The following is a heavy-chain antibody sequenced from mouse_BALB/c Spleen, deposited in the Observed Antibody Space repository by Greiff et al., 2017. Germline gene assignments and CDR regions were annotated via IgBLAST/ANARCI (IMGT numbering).Heavy chain of an antibody. CDR1: GYAFSSYW. CDR2: IYPGDGDT. Sequence: QVHVKQSGAELVRPGSSVKISCKASGYAFSSYWMNWVKQRPGQGLEWIGQIYPGDGDTNYNGKFKGKATLTADKSSSTAYMQLSSLTSEDSAVYFCARGYYGSLYAMDYWGQGTSVTVSS. J-gene: IGHJ4*01. V-gene: IGHV1-80*01. CDR3: ARGYYGSLYAMDY. D-gene: IGHD1-1*01.